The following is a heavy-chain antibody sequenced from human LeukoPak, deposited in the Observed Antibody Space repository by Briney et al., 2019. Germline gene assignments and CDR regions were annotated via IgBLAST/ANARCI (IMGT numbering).Heavy chain of an antibody. V-gene: IGHV3-23*01. J-gene: IGHJ4*02. CDR3: AKSRARREGSSGSIDF. CDR1: GFTFSSYA. CDR2: MSGSGGST. Sequence: GGSLRLSCAASGFTFSSYAMSWVRQAPGKGLEWVSAMSGSGGSTYFADSVKGRFTISRDNSKNTLYLQMNSLSAEDTAVYYCAKSRARREGSSGSIDFWGEGTLVTVSS. D-gene: IGHD3-22*01.